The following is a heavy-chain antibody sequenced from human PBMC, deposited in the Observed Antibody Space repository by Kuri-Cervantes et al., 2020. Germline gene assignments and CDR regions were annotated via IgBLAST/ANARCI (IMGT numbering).Heavy chain of an antibody. Sequence: GGSLRLSCSASGFTFSSYSMNWVRQAPGKGLEWVSSISSSTSYIYYADSVKGRFTISRDNSKNTLYLQMNSLRAEDTAVYYCARNLYGDYWGQGTLVTVSS. CDR3: ARNLYGDY. D-gene: IGHD2-8*01. V-gene: IGHV3-21*04. J-gene: IGHJ4*02. CDR2: ISSSTSYI. CDR1: GFTFSSYS.